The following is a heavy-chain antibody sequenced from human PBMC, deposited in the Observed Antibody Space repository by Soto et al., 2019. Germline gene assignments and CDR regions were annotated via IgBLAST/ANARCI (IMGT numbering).Heavy chain of an antibody. CDR1: GGSISSGGYY. D-gene: IGHD3-10*01. J-gene: IGHJ5*02. CDR2: IYYSGST. CDR3: ARDPGSGSYYGWFDP. Sequence: SETLSLTCTVSGGSISSGGYYWNWIRQPPGKGLEWIGYIYYSGSTNYNPSLKSRVTISVDTSKNQFSLKLSSVTAADTAVYYCARDPGSGSYYGWFDPWGQGTQVTVSS. V-gene: IGHV4-61*08.